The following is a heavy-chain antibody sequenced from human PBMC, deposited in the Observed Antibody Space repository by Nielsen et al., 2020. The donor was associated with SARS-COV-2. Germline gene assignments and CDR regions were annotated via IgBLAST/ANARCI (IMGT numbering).Heavy chain of an antibody. D-gene: IGHD1-7*01. Sequence: GESLKISCAASGFTFSSYEMNWVRQAPGKGLEWVGFIRSKAYGGTTEYAASVKGRFTISRDDSKSIAYLQMNSLKTEDTAVYYCTREPFRGKLELKRFDYWGQGTLVTVSS. J-gene: IGHJ4*02. CDR3: TREPFRGKLELKRFDY. CDR1: GFTFSSYE. CDR2: IRSKAYGGTT. V-gene: IGHV3-49*04.